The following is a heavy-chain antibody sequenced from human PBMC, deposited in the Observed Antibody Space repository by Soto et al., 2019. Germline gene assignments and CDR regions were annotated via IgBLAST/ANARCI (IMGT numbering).Heavy chain of an antibody. V-gene: IGHV4-38-2*01. Sequence: PSETLSLTCAVSGYSISSGYYWGWIRQPPGKGLEWIGSIYYSGSTYYNPSLKSRVTISVDTSKNQFSLKLSSVTAADTAVYYCANGYGSGTYYYYYGMDVWGQGTTVTVAS. CDR3: ANGYGSGTYYYYYGMDV. CDR1: GYSISSGYY. J-gene: IGHJ6*02. D-gene: IGHD3-10*01. CDR2: IYYSGST.